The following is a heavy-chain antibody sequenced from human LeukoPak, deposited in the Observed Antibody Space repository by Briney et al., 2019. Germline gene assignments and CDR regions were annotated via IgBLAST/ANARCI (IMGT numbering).Heavy chain of an antibody. J-gene: IGHJ4*02. CDR2: IYYSGST. CDR3: AXXXXXXXDFWSGYSY. D-gene: IGHD3-3*01. V-gene: IGHV4-59*05. CDR1: GGSISSYY. Sequence: PSETLSLTCTVSGGSISSYYWSWIRQPPGKGLEWIGSIYYSGSTYYNPSLKSRVTISVDTSKNQFSLKLSSVTAADTAVYYCAXXXXXXXDFWSGYSYWGQGTLVTVSS.